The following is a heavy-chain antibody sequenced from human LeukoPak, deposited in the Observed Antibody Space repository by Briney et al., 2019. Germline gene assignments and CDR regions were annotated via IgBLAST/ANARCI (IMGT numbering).Heavy chain of an antibody. CDR1: GGSISSGSYY. Sequence: SETLSLTCTVSGGSISSGSYYWSWIRQPAGKGLEWIGRIYTSGSTNYNPSLKSRVTISVDTSKNQFSLKLSSVTAADTAVYYCAMSWGYSSGWWGSDAFDIWGQGTMVTVSS. J-gene: IGHJ3*02. CDR2: IYTSGST. CDR3: AMSWGYSSGWWGSDAFDI. D-gene: IGHD6-19*01. V-gene: IGHV4-61*02.